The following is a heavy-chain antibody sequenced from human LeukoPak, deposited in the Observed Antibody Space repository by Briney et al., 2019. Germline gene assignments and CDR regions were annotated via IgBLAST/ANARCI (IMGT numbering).Heavy chain of an antibody. CDR3: AKDWIGPHDCSSTSCYFGFFDY. Sequence: PGGSLRLSRAASGFTFSSYGMHWVRQAPGKGLEWVAVISYDGSNKYYADSVKGRFTISRDNSKNTLYLQMNSLRAEDTAVYYCAKDWIGPHDCSSTSCYFGFFDYWGQGTLVTVSS. CDR1: GFTFSSYG. V-gene: IGHV3-30*18. D-gene: IGHD2-2*01. CDR2: ISYDGSNK. J-gene: IGHJ4*02.